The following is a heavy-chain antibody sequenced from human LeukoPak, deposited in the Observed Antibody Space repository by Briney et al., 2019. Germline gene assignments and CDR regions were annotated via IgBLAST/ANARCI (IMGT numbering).Heavy chain of an antibody. J-gene: IGHJ5*02. D-gene: IGHD5-18*01. Sequence: GRSLRLSCAASGFTFSNYGMHWVRQAPGKGLEWVAVIWYDGSNKYYADSVKGRFTISRDNSKNTLYLQMNSLGGEDAAVYYCAREVLDYTAKVGFDPWGQGTLVTVSS. CDR3: AREVLDYTAKVGFDP. CDR2: IWYDGSNK. CDR1: GFTFSNYG. V-gene: IGHV3-33*01.